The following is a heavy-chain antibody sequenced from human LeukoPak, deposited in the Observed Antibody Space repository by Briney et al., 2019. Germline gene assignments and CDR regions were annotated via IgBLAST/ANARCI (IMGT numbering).Heavy chain of an antibody. Sequence: SETLSLTCAVYGGSFSGYYWSWIRQPPGKGLEWIGEINHSGSTNYNPSLKSRVTISVDTSKNQFSLKLSSVTAADTAVYYCARGPLRGGYYDSSGYLDYWGQGTLVTVSS. CDR2: INHSGST. CDR3: ARGPLRGGYYDSSGYLDY. D-gene: IGHD3-22*01. CDR1: GGSFSGYY. V-gene: IGHV4-34*01. J-gene: IGHJ4*02.